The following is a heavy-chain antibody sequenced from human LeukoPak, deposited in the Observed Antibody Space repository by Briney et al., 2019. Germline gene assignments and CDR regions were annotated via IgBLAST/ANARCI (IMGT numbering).Heavy chain of an antibody. V-gene: IGHV1-18*01. CDR3: ARGSGDYGMDV. Sequence: GASVKVSCKASGYTFTIYGISWVRQAPGQGLDGMGWINAYNGNTNYAQKLQGRVTMTTDTSPSTAYMELRSLRSDDTAVYYCARGSGDYGMDVWGQGTTVTVSS. CDR2: INAYNGNT. J-gene: IGHJ6*02. CDR1: GYTFTIYG.